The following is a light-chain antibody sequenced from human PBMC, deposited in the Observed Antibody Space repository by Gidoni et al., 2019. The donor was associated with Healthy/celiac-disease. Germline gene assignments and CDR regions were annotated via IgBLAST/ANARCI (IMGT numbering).Light chain of an antibody. CDR3: QQYGSSPPT. CDR2: GAS. Sequence: EIVLTQSPGTLSLSPGERATLSCRASQSVSSSYLAWYQQKPGQDPRLLIYGASSRATGIPDRLSGSGSGTDFTLTISRLEHEDFAVYYCQQYGSSPPTFGPGTKVDIK. J-gene: IGKJ3*01. V-gene: IGKV3-20*01. CDR1: QSVSSSY.